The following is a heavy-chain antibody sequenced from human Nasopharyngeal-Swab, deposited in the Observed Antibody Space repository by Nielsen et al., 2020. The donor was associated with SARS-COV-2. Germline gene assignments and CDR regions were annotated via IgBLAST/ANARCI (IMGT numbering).Heavy chain of an antibody. J-gene: IGHJ5*02. D-gene: IGHD5-24*01. CDR1: GYSFTSYW. V-gene: IGHV5-51*01. Sequence: GESLKISCKGSGYSFTSYWIGWVRQMPGKGLEWMGSIYPGNSDTRYSPAFHGRATISADKSINTAYLQWTSLRASDTAVYYCARRAARDGYNYEVDPWGQGTLVTVSS. CDR3: ARRAARDGYNYEVDP. CDR2: IYPGNSDT.